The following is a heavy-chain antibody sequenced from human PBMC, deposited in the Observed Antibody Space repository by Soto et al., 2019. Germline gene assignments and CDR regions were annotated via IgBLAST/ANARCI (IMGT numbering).Heavy chain of an antibody. V-gene: IGHV3-23*01. D-gene: IGHD1-7*01. CDR3: AKNQERELPRVIDF. J-gene: IGHJ4*02. Sequence: EVRLLESGGGLVKPGGSLRLSCATSGLTFSNYAMSWVRQAPGGGLEWVSSMSGSSSTTYYADSVRGRFTISRDRSKNTLYLKMSSLRAEDTALYYGAKNQERELPRVIDFWGQGTLVTVSS. CDR2: MSGSSSTT. CDR1: GLTFSNYA.